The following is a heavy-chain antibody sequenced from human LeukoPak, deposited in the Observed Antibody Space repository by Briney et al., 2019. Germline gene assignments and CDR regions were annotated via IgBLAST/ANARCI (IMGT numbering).Heavy chain of an antibody. Sequence: PGGSLRLSCEASGFPFSRFGMSWLRQAPGKGPEWVSSISVSGDTHHADSVRGRFTTARDTLKNTLYLQMNSLRADDTAIYYCAKGGYGDYPGRWGQGTLVIVSS. CDR1: GFPFSRFG. CDR3: AKGGYGDYPGR. V-gene: IGHV3-23*01. J-gene: IGHJ4*02. CDR2: ISVSGDT. D-gene: IGHD4-17*01.